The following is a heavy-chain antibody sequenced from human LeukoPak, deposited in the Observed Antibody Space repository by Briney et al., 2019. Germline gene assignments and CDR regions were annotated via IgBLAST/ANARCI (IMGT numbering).Heavy chain of an antibody. CDR1: GYSFTSYW. D-gene: IGHD3-22*01. Sequence: GESLKISCKGSGYSFTSYWIGWVRQMPGKGLEWMGIIYPGDSDTRYSPSFQGQVTISADKSISTAYLQWSSLKASDTAMYYCARGNYDSSGYYMYYFDYWDQGTLVTVSS. J-gene: IGHJ4*02. V-gene: IGHV5-51*01. CDR3: ARGNYDSSGYYMYYFDY. CDR2: IYPGDSDT.